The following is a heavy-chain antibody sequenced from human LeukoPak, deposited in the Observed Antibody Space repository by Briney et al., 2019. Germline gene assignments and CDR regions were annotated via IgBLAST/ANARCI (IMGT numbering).Heavy chain of an antibody. CDR3: AKVRSGNNYYFDY. CDR1: GFTFSDFA. CDR2: MSASGSHT. D-gene: IGHD1/OR15-1a*01. V-gene: IGHV3-23*01. J-gene: IGHJ4*02. Sequence: GGSLRLSCAASGFTFSDFAMSWVRQAPGKGLEWVSGMSASGSHTHSADFVKGRFTISRDNSKNTLYLQMNGLRVEDTAVYYCAKVRSGNNYYFDYWGQGTLVTVSS.